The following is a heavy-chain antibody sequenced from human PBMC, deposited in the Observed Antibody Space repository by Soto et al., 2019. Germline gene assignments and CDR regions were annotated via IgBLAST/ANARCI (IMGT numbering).Heavy chain of an antibody. CDR2: IYYSGST. J-gene: IGHJ5*02. Sequence: ASETLSLTCTVSGGSVSSGDYYWSWIRQPPGKGLEWIGYIYYSGSTNYNPSLKSRVPISLDTSKNQFSLRLTSVTAADTAVYYYARIPVDTYMINWFDPWGQGTLVTVSS. D-gene: IGHD5-18*01. CDR1: GGSVSSGDYY. V-gene: IGHV4-61*08. CDR3: ARIPVDTYMINWFDP.